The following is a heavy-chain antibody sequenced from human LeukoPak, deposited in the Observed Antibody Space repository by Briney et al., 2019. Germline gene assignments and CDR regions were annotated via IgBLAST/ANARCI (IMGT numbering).Heavy chain of an antibody. D-gene: IGHD6-13*01. CDR1: GGTFSSYA. CDR2: IIPILGIA. V-gene: IGHV1-69*04. Sequence: GASVKVSCKASGGTFSSYAISWVRQAPGQGLEWMGRIIPILGIANYAQKFQGRVTITADKSTSTAYMELSSLRSEDTAVYYCARGTYSSSWYPYAFDIWGQGTMVTVSS. J-gene: IGHJ3*02. CDR3: ARGTYSSSWYPYAFDI.